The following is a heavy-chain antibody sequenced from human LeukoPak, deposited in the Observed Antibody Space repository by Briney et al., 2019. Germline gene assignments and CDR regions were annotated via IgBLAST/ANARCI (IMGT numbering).Heavy chain of an antibody. CDR2: VHYSGAT. D-gene: IGHD3-3*01. J-gene: IGHJ1*01. V-gene: IGHV4-59*08. CDR1: GDSISGYF. Sequence: PSENLSLTCTVSGDSISGYFWSWTRQTPGKGLEWIGYVHYSGATNYNPSPKSRVTMSVDTSKDQFSLKLNSANAADTAMYYCARHRSPLESFHHWGQGTLVTVSS. CDR3: ARHRSPLESFHH.